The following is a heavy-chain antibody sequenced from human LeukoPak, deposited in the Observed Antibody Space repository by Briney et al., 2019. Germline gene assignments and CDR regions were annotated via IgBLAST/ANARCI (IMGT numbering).Heavy chain of an antibody. V-gene: IGHV1-69*05. CDR1: GGTFSSYA. CDR2: IIPIFGTA. CDR3: ARVAARYWEKGANWFDP. J-gene: IGHJ5*02. D-gene: IGHD1-26*01. Sequence: ASVKVSCKASGGTFSSYAISWVRQAPGQGLEWMGRIIPIFGTANYAQKFQGRVTITTDEPTSTAYMELSSLRSEDTAVYYCARVAARYWEKGANWFDPWGQGTLVTVSS.